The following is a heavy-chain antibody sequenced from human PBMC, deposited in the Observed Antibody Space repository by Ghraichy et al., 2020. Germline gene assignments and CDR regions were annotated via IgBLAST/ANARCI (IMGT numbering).Heavy chain of an antibody. J-gene: IGHJ5*02. D-gene: IGHD3-10*01. CDR2: ITGGSSYI. V-gene: IGHV3-21*01. CDR3: VRADYSGSRLSWFDP. Sequence: GGSLRLSCAASGFSFSSYNMNWVRQPPGKGLEWVSSITGGSSYIDYADSVKGRWSISRDNAQNALVLQMNSLRVDDTDVYYCVRADYSGSRLSWFDPWGPATLLTVSS. CDR1: GFSFSSYN.